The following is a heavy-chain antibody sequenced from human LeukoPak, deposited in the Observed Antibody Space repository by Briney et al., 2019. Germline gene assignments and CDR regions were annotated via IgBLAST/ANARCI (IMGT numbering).Heavy chain of an antibody. CDR2: ISGSGTST. J-gene: IGHJ4*02. Sequence: GGSLRLSCAASGFTFSSYAMSWVRQAPGKGLEWFSTISGSGTSTYYADSVKGRFTISRDNSKNTLYLQMNSLRADDTAVYYCVKHMGGSGTPGDYWGQGTLVTVSS. CDR1: GFTFSSYA. V-gene: IGHV3-23*01. CDR3: VKHMGGSGTPGDY. D-gene: IGHD3-10*01.